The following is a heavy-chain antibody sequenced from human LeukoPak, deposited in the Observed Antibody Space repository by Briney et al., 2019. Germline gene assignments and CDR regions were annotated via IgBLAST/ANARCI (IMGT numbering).Heavy chain of an antibody. CDR1: GFTFSSYS. Sequence: GGSLRLSCAVSGFTFSSYSMNWVRQAPGKGLEWVSYISSSSSTIYYADSVKGRFTISRDNAKNSLYLQMNSLRAEDTAVYYCARARFADNYYDSSGYYRYWGQGTLVTVSS. CDR3: ARARFADNYYDSSGYYRY. V-gene: IGHV3-48*01. J-gene: IGHJ4*02. CDR2: ISSSSSTI. D-gene: IGHD3-22*01.